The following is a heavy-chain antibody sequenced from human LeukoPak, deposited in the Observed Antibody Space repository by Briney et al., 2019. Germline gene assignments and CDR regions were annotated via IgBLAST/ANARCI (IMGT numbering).Heavy chain of an antibody. CDR1: GFTFNYHG. CDR2: IRYDGSNK. D-gene: IGHD5-18*01. CDR3: AKNVDSFGSNAFDI. Sequence: GGSLRLSCVASGFTFNYHGMNWVRQAPGKGLEWVAFIRYDGSNKYYADSVKGRVIISRDNSKNTLYLQMNSLRADDTALYYCAKNVDSFGSNAFDIWGHGTLVTVSS. V-gene: IGHV3-30*02. J-gene: IGHJ3*02.